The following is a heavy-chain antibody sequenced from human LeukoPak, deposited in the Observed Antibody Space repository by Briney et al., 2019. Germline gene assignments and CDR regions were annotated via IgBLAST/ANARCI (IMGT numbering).Heavy chain of an antibody. CDR1: GGSISSYY. CDR2: IYTSGSI. D-gene: IGHD3-22*01. Sequence: SETQSLTCTVSGGSISSYYWSWLRQPAGKGLEWIGRIYTSGSITYNPSLKSRVSMSVDTSKNQFSLKLSSVTAADTAVYYCARVTGYMIEDYFDYWGQGTLVTVSS. V-gene: IGHV4-4*07. J-gene: IGHJ4*02. CDR3: ARVTGYMIEDYFDY.